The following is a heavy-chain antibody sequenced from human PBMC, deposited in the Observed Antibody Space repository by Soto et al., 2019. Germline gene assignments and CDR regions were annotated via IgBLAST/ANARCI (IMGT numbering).Heavy chain of an antibody. CDR2: INHSGST. CDR3: ARGPHYYYYYGMDV. V-gene: IGHV4-34*01. CDR1: GGSFSGYY. Sequence: SETLSLTCAVYGGSFSGYYWSWIRQPPGKGLEWIGEINHSGSTNYNPSLKSRVTVSVDTSKNQFSLKLSSVTAADTAVYYCARGPHYYYYYGMDVWGQGTTVTVSS. J-gene: IGHJ6*02.